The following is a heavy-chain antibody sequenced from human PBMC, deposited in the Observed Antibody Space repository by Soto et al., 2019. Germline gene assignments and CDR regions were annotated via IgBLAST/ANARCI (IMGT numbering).Heavy chain of an antibody. CDR3: VRGGAPIDS. J-gene: IGHJ4*02. Sequence: QVQLVQSGAEVKKPGSSVKVSCKASGYTFTNFGISWLRQAPGQGREWMGWISAYNGNTNYTQNFQDRVTMTTDTTTSTAYTELWSLRSDDTAVYCCVRGGAPIDSWGQGTLVTVSP. D-gene: IGHD3-16*01. CDR1: GYTFTNFG. CDR2: ISAYNGNT. V-gene: IGHV1-18*01.